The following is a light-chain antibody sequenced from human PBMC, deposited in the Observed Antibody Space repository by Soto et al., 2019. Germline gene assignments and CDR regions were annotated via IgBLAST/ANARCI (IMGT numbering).Light chain of an antibody. V-gene: IGKV1-9*01. Sequence: IQMTQSPSLVSASIGDRVTITCRASQDIAHNLNWYQQKPGRAPKLLIFEKSTLLYGVPSRFSGSGSGTEFTLTISSLQPEDFATYFCQQYSAHPLPFGGGTKVDIK. J-gene: IGKJ4*01. CDR1: QDIAHN. CDR3: QQYSAHPLP. CDR2: EKS.